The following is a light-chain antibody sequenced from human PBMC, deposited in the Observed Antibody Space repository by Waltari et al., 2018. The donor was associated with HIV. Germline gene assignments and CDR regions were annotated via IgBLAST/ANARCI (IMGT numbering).Light chain of an antibody. Sequence: SYEVTQPPSVAVSPGQTATITCSGYELGDKYTCWYQHKPGQSPLLVIYQDHKRPSGIPERVSCSSSGHTATLTIRGSLPMDEADYYCQAWGSTTSGVFGRGTKLTVL. V-gene: IGLV3-1*01. CDR1: ELGDKY. CDR3: QAWGSTTSGV. CDR2: QDH. J-gene: IGLJ2*01.